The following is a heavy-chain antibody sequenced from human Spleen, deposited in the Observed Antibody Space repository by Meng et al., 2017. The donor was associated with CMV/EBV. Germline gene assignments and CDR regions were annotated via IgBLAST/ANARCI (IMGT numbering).Heavy chain of an antibody. J-gene: IGHJ5*02. CDR3: ARDRSISMIENWFDP. D-gene: IGHD3-22*01. V-gene: IGHV1-2*02. Sequence: SGYTFIGYYKHWVRQAPGQGLEWMGWINPNSGATNYAQNFEGRVTMTRDTSISTAYMELSRLRSDDTAVYYCARDRSISMIENWFDPWGQGTLVTVSS. CDR1: GYTFIGYY. CDR2: INPNSGAT.